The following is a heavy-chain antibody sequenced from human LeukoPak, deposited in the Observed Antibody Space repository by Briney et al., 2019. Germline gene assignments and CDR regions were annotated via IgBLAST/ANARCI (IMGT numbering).Heavy chain of an antibody. J-gene: IGHJ3*02. CDR3: AIAATVTTSSPEDAFDI. CDR1: GYTFTDYY. Sequence: ASVKVSCKASGYTFTDYYMHWVRQAPGQGLEWMGWINPNSGGTNYAQKFQGRVTMTRDTSISTAYMELSRLRSDDTAVYYCAIAATVTTSSPEDAFDIWGQGTMVTVSS. CDR2: INPNSGGT. V-gene: IGHV1-2*02. D-gene: IGHD4-17*01.